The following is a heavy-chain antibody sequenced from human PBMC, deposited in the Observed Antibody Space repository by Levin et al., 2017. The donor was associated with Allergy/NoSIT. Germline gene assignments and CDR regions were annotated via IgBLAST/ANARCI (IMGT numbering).Heavy chain of an antibody. D-gene: IGHD6-19*01. CDR2: ISYDGSNK. Sequence: GGSLRLSCAASGFTFSSYGMHWVRQAPGKGLEWVAVISYDGSNKYYADSVKGRFTISRDNSKNTLYLQMNSLRAEDTAVYYCAKDGYSSGWYDWYFDLWGRGTLVTVSS. V-gene: IGHV3-30*18. CDR3: AKDGYSSGWYDWYFDL. CDR1: GFTFSSYG. J-gene: IGHJ2*01.